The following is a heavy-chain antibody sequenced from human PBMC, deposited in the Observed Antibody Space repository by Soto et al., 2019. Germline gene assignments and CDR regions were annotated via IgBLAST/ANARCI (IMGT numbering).Heavy chain of an antibody. J-gene: IGHJ4*02. Sequence: QVRLVESGGGVVQPGRSLRLSCAASGFTFTDYAMHWVRQAPGKGLEWVALISYDEGIENYADSVKGRFTISRDTSKNTLYLQMNSLTVDDTALYYCARVKGANSGANDYWGQGTLVTVSA. D-gene: IGHD7-27*01. V-gene: IGHV3-30-3*01. CDR1: GFTFTDYA. CDR3: ARVKGANSGANDY. CDR2: ISYDEGIE.